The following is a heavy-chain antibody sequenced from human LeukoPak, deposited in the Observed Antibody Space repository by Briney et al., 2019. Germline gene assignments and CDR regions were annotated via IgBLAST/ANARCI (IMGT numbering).Heavy chain of an antibody. D-gene: IGHD5-12*01. CDR3: AREFGHDRWYFDY. CDR2: IKEDGSES. Sequence: PGGSLRLSCAASGFNFGEFWMAWVRQTPGMGLQWVADIKEDGSESFYVDSVKGRFTISRDNSKNSLDLQMNSLRTGDTAVYYCAREFGHDRWYFDYWGQGALVTVSS. J-gene: IGHJ4*02. CDR1: GFNFGEFW. V-gene: IGHV3-7*01.